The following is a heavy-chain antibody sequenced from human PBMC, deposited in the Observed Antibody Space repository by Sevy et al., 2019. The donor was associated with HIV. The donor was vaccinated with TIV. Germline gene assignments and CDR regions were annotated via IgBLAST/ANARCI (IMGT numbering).Heavy chain of an antibody. J-gene: IGHJ4*02. V-gene: IGHV3-30-3*01. CDR1: GFNFRTHA. CDR3: ARDSGYSPYDYPGNY. Sequence: GESLKISCAASGFNFRTHAMHWVRHAPGRGLEWVAVISYAGDTKYNTDSVKGRLTSSRDNSKNTLFLQMNSLRPEDTAVYYCARDSGYSPYDYPGNYWGQGTLVTVSS. CDR2: ISYAGDTK. D-gene: IGHD5-12*01.